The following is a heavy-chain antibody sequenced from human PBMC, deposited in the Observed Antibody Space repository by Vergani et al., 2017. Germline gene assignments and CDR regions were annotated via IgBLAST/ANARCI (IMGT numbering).Heavy chain of an antibody. CDR2: ISSSGSTI. Sequence: EVQLVESGGGLVQPGGSLRLSCAASGFTFSSYEMNWVRQAPGKGLEWVSYISSSGSTIYYADSVKGRFTISRDNAKNSLYLQMNSLRAEDTAVYYCARGFYYVPTSGPFDYWGQGTLVTVSS. D-gene: IGHD2/OR15-2a*01. V-gene: IGHV3-48*03. J-gene: IGHJ4*02. CDR1: GFTFSSYE. CDR3: ARGFYYVPTSGPFDY.